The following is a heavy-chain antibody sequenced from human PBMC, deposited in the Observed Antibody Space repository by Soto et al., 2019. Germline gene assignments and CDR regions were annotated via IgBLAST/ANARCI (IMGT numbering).Heavy chain of an antibody. CDR3: ARFQVYAIYGMDV. CDR1: GGSFSGYY. V-gene: IGHV4-34*01. CDR2: INHSGGT. D-gene: IGHD2-8*01. Sequence: PSAPLALTCAVYGGSFSGYYWSWIRQPPGKGLEWIGEINHSGGTNYNPSLKSRVTISVDTSKNQFSLKLSSVTAADTAVYYCARFQVYAIYGMDVWGQGTTVTVSS. J-gene: IGHJ6*02.